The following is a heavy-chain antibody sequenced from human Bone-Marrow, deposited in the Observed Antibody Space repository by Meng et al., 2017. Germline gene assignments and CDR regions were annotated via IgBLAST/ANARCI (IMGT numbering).Heavy chain of an antibody. CDR2: INHSGST. D-gene: IGHD4-11*01. V-gene: IGHV4-34*01. J-gene: IGHJ4*02. CDR3: ARGPTTMAHDFDY. CDR1: GGSFSDYY. Sequence: QVRLRQGGAGLLKPSETLALTCVVSGGSFSDYYWSWIRQPPGKGLEWIGEINHSGSTNYNPSLESRATISVDTSQNNLSLKLSSVTAADSAVYYCARGPTTMAHDFDYWGQGTLVTVSS.